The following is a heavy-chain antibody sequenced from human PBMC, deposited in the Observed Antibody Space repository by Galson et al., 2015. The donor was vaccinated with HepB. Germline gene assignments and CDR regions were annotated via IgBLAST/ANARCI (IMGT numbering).Heavy chain of an antibody. V-gene: IGHV3-30-3*01. D-gene: IGHD6-19*01. CDR1: GFTFSTYA. CDR3: AKDLVAVAGPFDY. CDR2: ISYDESLK. J-gene: IGHJ4*02. Sequence: SLRLSCAASGFTFSTYAMHWVRQAPGKGLEWVALISYDESLKYYADSVKGRFTISRDNSKNTLYLQMNSLRAEDKAVYYCAKDLVAVAGPFDYWGQGTLVTVSS.